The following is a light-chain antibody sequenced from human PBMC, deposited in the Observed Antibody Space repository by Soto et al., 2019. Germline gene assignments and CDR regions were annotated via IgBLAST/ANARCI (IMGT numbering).Light chain of an antibody. Sequence: QSVLTQPPSVSGAPGQRVTISCTGSSSNIGAGYDVHWYQQLPGTAPKLLIYGNNNRPSGVPDRFSGSKSGTSASLAITGLQAEDEADYYCQSYDSNLRGYVFGTGTQLTVL. CDR2: GNN. J-gene: IGLJ7*01. V-gene: IGLV1-40*01. CDR1: SSNIGAGYD. CDR3: QSYDSNLRGYV.